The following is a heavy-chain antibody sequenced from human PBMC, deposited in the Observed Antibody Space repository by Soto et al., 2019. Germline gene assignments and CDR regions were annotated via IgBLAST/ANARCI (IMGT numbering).Heavy chain of an antibody. J-gene: IGHJ6*02. V-gene: IGHV2-5*02. CDR3: EHRPGYGSGSHFNPYGLDV. CDR1: GFSLTTGGVG. CDR2: LYWDDDK. D-gene: IGHD3-10*01. Sequence: QITLKESGPTLVKPTQTLTLTCTFSGFSLTTGGVGVGWIRQPPGKALEWLAILYWDDDKRYSPSLQSRLTIPKHNTKNRVVLTMTNTDPVDPGKYYCEHRPGYGSGSHFNPYGLDVWGQGTTVTVSS.